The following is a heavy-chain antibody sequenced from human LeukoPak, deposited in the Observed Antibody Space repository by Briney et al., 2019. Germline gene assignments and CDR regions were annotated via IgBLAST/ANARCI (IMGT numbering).Heavy chain of an antibody. V-gene: IGHV3-7*01. Sequence: GGSLRLSCAASGFTFSSYGMSWVRQAPGKGLEWVANIKQDGSEKYYVDSVKGRFTISRDNAKNSLYLQMNSLRAEDTAVYYCARDFGGSCYYWGQGTLVTVSS. CDR1: GFTFSSYG. D-gene: IGHD2-15*01. CDR2: IKQDGSEK. CDR3: ARDFGGSCYY. J-gene: IGHJ4*02.